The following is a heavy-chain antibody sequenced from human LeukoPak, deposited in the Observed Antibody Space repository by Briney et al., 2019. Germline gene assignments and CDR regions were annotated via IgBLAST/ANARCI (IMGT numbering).Heavy chain of an antibody. CDR3: AKDFHGSGSYWIDY. J-gene: IGHJ4*02. CDR2: ISYDGSNK. CDR1: GFTFSSYG. Sequence: PGGSLRLSCAASGFTFSSYGMHWVRQAPGKGLVWVAVISYDGSNKYYADSVKGRFTISRGNSKNTLYLQMNSLRAEDTAVYYCAKDFHGSGSYWIDYWGQGTLVTVS. V-gene: IGHV3-30*18. D-gene: IGHD3-10*01.